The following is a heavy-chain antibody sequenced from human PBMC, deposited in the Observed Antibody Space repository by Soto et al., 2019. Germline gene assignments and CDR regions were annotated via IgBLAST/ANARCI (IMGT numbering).Heavy chain of an antibody. CDR1: GFTFSSYA. D-gene: IGHD3-10*01. CDR2: ISYDGSNK. V-gene: IGHV3-30-3*01. J-gene: IGHJ4*02. CDR3: ARGPGEGLIWFGELLEYYFDY. Sequence: GGSLRLSCAASGFTFSSYAMHWVRQAPGKGLEWVAVISYDGSNKYYADSVKGRFTISRDNSKNKLYLQMNSLRAEDTAVYYCARGPGEGLIWFGELLEYYFDYWGQGTLVTVSS.